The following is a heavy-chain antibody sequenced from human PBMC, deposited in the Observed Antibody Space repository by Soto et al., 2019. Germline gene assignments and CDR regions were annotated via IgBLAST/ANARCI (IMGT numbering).Heavy chain of an antibody. CDR3: AYGDSRGPFDS. J-gene: IGHJ4*02. CDR2: IYNSGST. D-gene: IGHD4-17*01. CDR1: GGSISSYY. V-gene: IGHV4-59*01. Sequence: PSETLSLTCTVSGGSISSYYWSWIRQPPGRGLEWIGYIYNSGSTNYNPSLKSRVTISVDTSKNQFSLKLRSVTAADKAVYYCAYGDSRGPFDSWRQGTLVLVSS.